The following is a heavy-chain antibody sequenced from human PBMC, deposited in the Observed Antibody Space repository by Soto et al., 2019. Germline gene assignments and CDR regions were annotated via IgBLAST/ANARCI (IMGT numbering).Heavy chain of an antibody. J-gene: IGHJ5*02. CDR2: INAYNGNT. Sequence: QVQLVQCGAEVKKPGDSVKVSCKASVYTFTSYGISWVRQAPGQGLKWMGLINAYNGNTNYAQKLPGRVTMTTDTSTSTAYMELRSLRSDDTAVYYCARVLPPCDPWGQGALCTFSS. CDR1: VYTFTSYG. CDR3: ARVLPPCDP. V-gene: IGHV1-18*01.